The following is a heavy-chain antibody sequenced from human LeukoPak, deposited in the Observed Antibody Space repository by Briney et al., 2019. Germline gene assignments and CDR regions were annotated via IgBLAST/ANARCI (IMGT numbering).Heavy chain of an antibody. J-gene: IGHJ4*02. D-gene: IGHD1-14*01. CDR2: ISGSGGSI. V-gene: IGHV3-23*01. Sequence: GGSLRLSCAASGFRFSSYAMTWVRQAPGKGLEWVSTISGSGGSIYYVDSVKGRFTISRDDSKNTLYLEMNSLSPDDTAVYYCARGVEPLAANTLAYWGQGTLVTVSS. CDR3: ARGVEPLAANTLAY. CDR1: GFRFSSYA.